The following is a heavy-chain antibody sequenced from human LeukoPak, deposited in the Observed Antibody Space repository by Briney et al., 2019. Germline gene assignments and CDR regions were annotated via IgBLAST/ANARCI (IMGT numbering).Heavy chain of an antibody. CDR1: GGSISSYY. V-gene: IGHV4-59*08. J-gene: IGHJ5*02. CDR3: ARQDSYGYESDCGWFDP. CDR2: IYYSGST. Sequence: KPSETLSLTCTVSGGSISSYYWSWIRQPPGKGLEWIGYIYYSGSTNYNPSLKSRVTISVDTSKNQFSLKLSSVTAADTAVYYCARQDSYGYESDCGWFDPWGQGTLVTVS. D-gene: IGHD5-18*01.